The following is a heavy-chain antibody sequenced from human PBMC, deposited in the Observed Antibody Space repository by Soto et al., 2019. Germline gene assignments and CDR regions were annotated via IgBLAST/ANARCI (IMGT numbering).Heavy chain of an antibody. D-gene: IGHD1-7*01. CDR1: GFSFFSYT. CDR2: ISSDNKYI. V-gene: IGHV3-21*01. Sequence: GGSLRLSCAGAGFSFFSYTMTWVRQAPGKGLEWVSSISSDNKYIYYADSVKGRFTISRDNAKSSLFLQMNSLRADDTAVYYCTRSPRSITGTPTGGAQNDYWGQGALVTVSS. CDR3: TRSPRSITGTPTGGAQNDY. J-gene: IGHJ4*02.